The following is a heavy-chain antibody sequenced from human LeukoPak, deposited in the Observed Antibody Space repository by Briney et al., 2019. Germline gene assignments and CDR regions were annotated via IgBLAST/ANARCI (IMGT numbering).Heavy chain of an antibody. V-gene: IGHV3-48*01. Sequence: GGSLRLSCAASGFTFSSYSINWVRQAPGKGLEWVSYISSSSNTIYYADSVKGRFTISRDNSKNTLYLQMNSLRAEDTAVYYCARDCAGDSSGWYFPIDYWGQGTLVTVSS. CDR3: ARDCAGDSSGWYFPIDY. CDR1: GFTFSSYS. CDR2: ISSSSNTI. D-gene: IGHD6-19*01. J-gene: IGHJ4*02.